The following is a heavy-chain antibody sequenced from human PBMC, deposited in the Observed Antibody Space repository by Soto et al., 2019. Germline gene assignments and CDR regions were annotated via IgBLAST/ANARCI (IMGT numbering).Heavy chain of an antibody. J-gene: IGHJ6*02. CDR3: VKDGRLPSGELSLYHSSGMHV. Sequence: EVQLLESGGGLVQPGGSLRLSCAASGFTFSSYAMSWVRQAPGKGLEWVSAISGSGGSTYYAESVKGRFTISRDNPKNTLYLQRHSLRAEDTAVYYCVKDGRLPSGELSLYHSSGMHVSGQGMTVIVSS. CDR1: GFTFSSYA. V-gene: IGHV3-23*01. CDR2: ISGSGGST. D-gene: IGHD3-16*02.